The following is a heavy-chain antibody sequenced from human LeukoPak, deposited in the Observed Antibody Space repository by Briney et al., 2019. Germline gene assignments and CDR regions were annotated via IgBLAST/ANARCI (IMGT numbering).Heavy chain of an antibody. CDR2: ISYDGSNK. V-gene: IGHV3-30*04. CDR3: ARGGNYGGNPGYFDY. D-gene: IGHD4-23*01. Sequence: SLRLSCAASGFTFSSYAMHWVRQAPGKGLEWVAVISYDGSNKYYADSVKGRFTISRDNSKNTLYLQMNSLRAEDTAVYYCARGGNYGGNPGYFDYWGQGTLVTVSS. J-gene: IGHJ4*02. CDR1: GFTFSSYA.